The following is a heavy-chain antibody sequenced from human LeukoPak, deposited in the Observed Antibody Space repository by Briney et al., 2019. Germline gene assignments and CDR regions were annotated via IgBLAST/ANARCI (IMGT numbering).Heavy chain of an antibody. Sequence: GASVKVSCKASGYTLTSYDINWVRQATGQGLEWMGWMNPNSGNTGYAQKFQGRVTMTRNTSISTAYMELSSLRSEDTAVYYCARGLWFGGRYYFDYWGQGTLVTVSS. CDR1: GYTLTSYD. D-gene: IGHD3-10*01. CDR2: MNPNSGNT. J-gene: IGHJ4*02. V-gene: IGHV1-8*01. CDR3: ARGLWFGGRYYFDY.